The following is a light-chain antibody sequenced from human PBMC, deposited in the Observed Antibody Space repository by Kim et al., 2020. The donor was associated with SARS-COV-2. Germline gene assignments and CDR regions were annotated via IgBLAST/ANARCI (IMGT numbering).Light chain of an antibody. CDR2: NYN. J-gene: IGLJ3*02. Sequence: GQRVTIPCSGGSSNIGSNAVNWYQQLPGTAPKLLIYNYNQRPSGVPDRFSGSKSGTSASLAISGLQSEDEANYYCSAWDDSLSGGVFGGGTQLTVL. CDR3: SAWDDSLSGGV. V-gene: IGLV1-44*01. CDR1: SSNIGSNA.